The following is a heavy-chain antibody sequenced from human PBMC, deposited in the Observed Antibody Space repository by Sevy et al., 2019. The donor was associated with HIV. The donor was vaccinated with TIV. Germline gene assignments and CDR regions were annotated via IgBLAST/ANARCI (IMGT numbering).Heavy chain of an antibody. V-gene: IGHV3-9*01. D-gene: IGHD3-22*01. CDR1: GFTFDDYA. CDR3: AKSGTPHYYDSSGYYN. J-gene: IGHJ4*02. Sequence: SLRLSCAASGFTFDDYAMHWVRQAPGKGLEWVSGISWNSGSIGYADSVKGRFTISRDNAKNSLYLQMNSLRAEDTALYYCAKSGTPHYYDSSGYYNWGQGTLVTVSS. CDR2: ISWNSGSI.